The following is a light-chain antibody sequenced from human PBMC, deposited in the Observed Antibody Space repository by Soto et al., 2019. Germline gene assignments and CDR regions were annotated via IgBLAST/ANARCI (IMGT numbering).Light chain of an antibody. J-gene: IGLJ2*01. V-gene: IGLV2-14*01. CDR2: DVS. CDR3: SSFTASGTLV. CDR1: SGDVGAFNF. Sequence: QSALTQPASVSGSPGQSITISCTGTSGDVGAFNFVSWFQQHPGKAPKIMLYDVSNRPSGVSNRFSGSKSGNTASLTISGLQDEDEADYYCSSFTASGTLVFGGGTKLTVL.